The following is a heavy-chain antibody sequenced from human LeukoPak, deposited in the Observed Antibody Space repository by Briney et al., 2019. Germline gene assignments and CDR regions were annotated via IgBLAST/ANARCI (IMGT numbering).Heavy chain of an antibody. CDR1: GGSFSGYY. J-gene: IGHJ6*02. CDR2: INHSGST. Sequence: PSETLSLTCAVYGGSFSGYYWSWIRQPPGKGLEWIGEINHSGSTNYNPSLKSRVTISVDTSKNQFSLKLSSETAADTAVYYCARAPSLKPAASYYYYYYGMDVWGQGTTVTVSS. CDR3: ARAPSLKPAASYYYYYYGMDV. V-gene: IGHV4-34*01. D-gene: IGHD2-2*01.